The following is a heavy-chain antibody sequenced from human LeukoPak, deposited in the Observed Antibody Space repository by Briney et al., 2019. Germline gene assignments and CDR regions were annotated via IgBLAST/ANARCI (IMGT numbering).Heavy chain of an antibody. CDR2: ISYDGSDK. V-gene: IGHV3-30*18. CDR1: RFTFSSYG. D-gene: IGHD3-10*01. Sequence: GGSLRLSCAASRFTFSSYGMHWVRQAPGKGLEWVAVISYDGSDKYYADSVKGRFTISRDNSKNTLYLQMNSLRAEDTAVYYCAKSMARGVIPLNDYHYGMDVWGQGTTVTVSS. J-gene: IGHJ6*02. CDR3: AKSMARGVIPLNDYHYGMDV.